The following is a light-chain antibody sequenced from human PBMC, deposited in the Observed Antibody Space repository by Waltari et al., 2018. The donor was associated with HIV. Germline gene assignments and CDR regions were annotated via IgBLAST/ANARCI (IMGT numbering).Light chain of an antibody. CDR1: SSDVGGYNY. CDR3: SSYRSSSTLEV. J-gene: IGLJ1*01. CDR2: EFS. Sequence: QSALTQPASVSGSPGQSITISCTGTSSDVGGYNYVSWYQQHPGKAPKRMIYEFSNRPSGVSTRFSGAKSVNTASLTISGRQAEDEADYYCSSYRSSSTLEVFGTGTKVTVL. V-gene: IGLV2-14*01.